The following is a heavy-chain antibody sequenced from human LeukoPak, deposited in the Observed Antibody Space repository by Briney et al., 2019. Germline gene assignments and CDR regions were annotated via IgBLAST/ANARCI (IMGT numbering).Heavy chain of an antibody. D-gene: IGHD3-3*01. J-gene: IGHJ4*02. V-gene: IGHV1-2*02. CDR2: INPNSGGT. Sequence: VASVKVSCKASGYTFTGYYMHWVRQAPGQGLERMGWINPNSGGTNYAQKFQGRVTMTRDTSINAAYMELSRLRSDDTAVYYCARGYDSIDYWGQGTLVTVSS. CDR1: GYTFTGYY. CDR3: ARGYDSIDY.